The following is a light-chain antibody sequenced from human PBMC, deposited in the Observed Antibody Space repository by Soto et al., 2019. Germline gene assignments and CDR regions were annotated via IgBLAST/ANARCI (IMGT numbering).Light chain of an antibody. CDR2: EVS. V-gene: IGLV2-14*01. CDR3: SSYTSYNTLV. Sequence: QSVLTQPASVSGSPGQSITISCTGSSSDVGAYNFVSWYQHYPGKAPKLLIYEVSNRPSGVSNRFSGSKSDNTASLTISELQAEDEADYYCSSYTSYNTLVFGGGTKLTVL. CDR1: SSDVGAYNF. J-gene: IGLJ2*01.